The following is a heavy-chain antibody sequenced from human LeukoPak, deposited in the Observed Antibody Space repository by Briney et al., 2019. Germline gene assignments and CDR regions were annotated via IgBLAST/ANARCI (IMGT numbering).Heavy chain of an antibody. J-gene: IGHJ4*02. CDR3: ARDFGDEATAFDY. Sequence: SQTLSLTCTVSGGSISSGGYYWSWIRQHPGKGLEWIGYIYYSGSTYYNPSLKSRVTISVDTSKNQFSLKLSSVAAADTAVYYCARDFGDEATAFDYWGQGTLVTVSS. CDR2: IYYSGST. D-gene: IGHD3-3*01. V-gene: IGHV4-31*03. CDR1: GGSISSGGYY.